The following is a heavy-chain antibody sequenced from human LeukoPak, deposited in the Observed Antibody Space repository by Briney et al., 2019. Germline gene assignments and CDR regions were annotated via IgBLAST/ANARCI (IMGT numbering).Heavy chain of an antibody. Sequence: PSETLSLTCTVSGDSMTSYYWSWIRQPPGKGLEWIAYMFYSGHTNCNPSLKSRVTVSVDTSKNQFSLKLGSVTAADTAVYYCARQPYILGAYCFDSWGQGIVVTVSS. J-gene: IGHJ4*02. CDR3: ARQPYILGAYCFDS. CDR2: MFYSGHT. D-gene: IGHD1-26*01. CDR1: GDSMTSYY. V-gene: IGHV4-59*08.